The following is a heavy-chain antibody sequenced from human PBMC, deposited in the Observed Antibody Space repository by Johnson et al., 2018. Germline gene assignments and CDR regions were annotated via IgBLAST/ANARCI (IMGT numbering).Heavy chain of an antibody. CDR1: GNTFTSYY. Sequence: QVQLVESGAEVKKPGASVKVSCKASGNTFTSYYMHWVRQAPGQGLEWLGIINPGGGSTSYAQKFQGRVTMTRNTSISTAYMELSSLRSEDTAVYYCARGGCYYDSSGYYDAFDIWGQGTMVTVSS. CDR3: ARGGCYYDSSGYYDAFDI. V-gene: IGHV1-46*01. CDR2: INPGGGST. J-gene: IGHJ3*02. D-gene: IGHD3-22*01.